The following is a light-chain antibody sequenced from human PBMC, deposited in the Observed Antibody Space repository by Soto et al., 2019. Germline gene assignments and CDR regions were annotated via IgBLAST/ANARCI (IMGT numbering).Light chain of an antibody. CDR1: SSNIRINT. V-gene: IGLV1-44*01. CDR3: SAWDDSTNGYV. CDR2: SNS. Sequence: QSVLTQPPSASGAPEQRVSISCSGSSSNIRINTVNWYQQLPGTAHKLLIYSNSQRPSGVPDRFSGSKSGTSASLAIRGLQSEDEADYYCSAWDDSTNGYVFGHGTKVTV. J-gene: IGLJ1*01.